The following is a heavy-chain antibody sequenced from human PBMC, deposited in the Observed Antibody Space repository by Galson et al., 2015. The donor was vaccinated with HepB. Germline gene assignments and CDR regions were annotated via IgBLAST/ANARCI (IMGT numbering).Heavy chain of an antibody. J-gene: IGHJ6*03. V-gene: IGHV1-69*13. CDR2: IIPIFGTA. Sequence: SVKVSCKASGGTFSSYAISWVRQAPGQGLEWMGGIIPIFGTANYAQKFQGRVTITADESTSTAYMELSSLRSEDTAVYYCARGGYSGYELYNYYYYMDVWGKGTTVTVSS. CDR3: ARGGYSGYELYNYYYYMDV. CDR1: GGTFSSYA. D-gene: IGHD5-12*01.